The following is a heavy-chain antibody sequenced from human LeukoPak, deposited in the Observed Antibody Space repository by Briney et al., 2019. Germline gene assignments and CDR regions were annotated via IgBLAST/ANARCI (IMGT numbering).Heavy chain of an antibody. D-gene: IGHD3-10*01. CDR2: IYYSGST. V-gene: IGHV4-39*01. CDR1: GGSISSSSYY. CDR3: AILLWFGELLGATYYYYMDV. Sequence: SETLSLTCTVSGGSISSSSYYWGWIRQPPGKGLEWIGSIYYSGSTYYNPSLKSRVTISVDTSKNQFSLKLSSVTAADTAVYYCAILLWFGELLGATYYYYMDVWGKGTTVTISS. J-gene: IGHJ6*03.